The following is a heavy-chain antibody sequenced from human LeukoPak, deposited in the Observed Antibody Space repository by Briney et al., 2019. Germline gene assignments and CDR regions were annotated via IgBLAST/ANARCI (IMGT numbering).Heavy chain of an antibody. CDR2: INPNSGGT. J-gene: IGHJ5*02. Sequence: ASVTVSCKTSGYTFTDYYLHWVRQAPGQGLEWMGWINPNSGGTSSAQEFQGRFTMTRDTSITTVYMEVAWLTSEDTAVYYCARADRLDGAPYLIGPWGQGTLVTVAS. V-gene: IGHV1-2*02. CDR1: GYTFTDYY. D-gene: IGHD2-21*01. CDR3: ARADRLDGAPYLIGP.